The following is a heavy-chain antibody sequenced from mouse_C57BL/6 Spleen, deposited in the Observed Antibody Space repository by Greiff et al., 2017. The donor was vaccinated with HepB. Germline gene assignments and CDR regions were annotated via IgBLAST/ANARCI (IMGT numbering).Heavy chain of an antibody. CDR1: GYTFTDYN. CDR3: ARNYGSSQAWFAY. Sequence: VQLQQSGPELVKPGASVKIPCKASGYTFTDYNMDWVKQSHGKSLEWIGDINPNNGGTIYNQKFKGKATLTVDKSSSTAYMELRSLTSEDTAVYYCARNYGSSQAWFAYWGQGTLVTVSA. D-gene: IGHD1-1*01. CDR2: INPNNGGT. V-gene: IGHV1-18*01. J-gene: IGHJ3*01.